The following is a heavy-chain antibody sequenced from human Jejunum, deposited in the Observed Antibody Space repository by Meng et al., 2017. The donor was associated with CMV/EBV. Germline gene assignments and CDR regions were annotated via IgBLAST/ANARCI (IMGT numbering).Heavy chain of an antibody. V-gene: IGHV3-21*01. D-gene: IGHD3-3*01. J-gene: IGHJ4*02. CDR3: AKSLYDFWSGQDF. CDR2: ISGSSTYI. Sequence: SGFIFSSYSMNLVRQAPWKGLEWVSGISGSSTYIYYADSVKGRFTISRDNAKNSLYLQMSSLRAEDTAVYYCAKSLYDFWSGQDFWGQGTLVTVSS. CDR1: GFIFSSYS.